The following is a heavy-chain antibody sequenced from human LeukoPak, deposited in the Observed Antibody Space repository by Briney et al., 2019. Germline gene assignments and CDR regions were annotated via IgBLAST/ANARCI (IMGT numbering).Heavy chain of an antibody. CDR1: GYTFTRYY. CDR2: INPNSGGT. Sequence: ASVKVSCKASGYTFTRYYMHWVRQAPGQGLEWMGWINPNSGGTNYARKFQGRVTMTRDTSISTAYMELSRLRSDDTAVYYCATYYGSGSLTFDPWGQGTLVTVSS. J-gene: IGHJ5*02. CDR3: ATYYGSGSLTFDP. V-gene: IGHV1-2*02. D-gene: IGHD3-10*01.